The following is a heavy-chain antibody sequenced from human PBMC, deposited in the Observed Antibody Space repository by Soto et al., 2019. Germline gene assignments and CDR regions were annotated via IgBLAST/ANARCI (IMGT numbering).Heavy chain of an antibody. Sequence: SETLSLTCTVSGGSVSSGSYYWSWIRQPPGKGLEWIGYIYYSGSTNYNPSLKSRVTISVDTSKNQFSLKLSSVTAADTAVYYCARGRGSSWYPYYFGYWGQGTLVTVSS. CDR1: GGSVSSGSYY. J-gene: IGHJ4*02. CDR2: IYYSGST. V-gene: IGHV4-61*01. D-gene: IGHD6-13*01. CDR3: ARGRGSSWYPYYFGY.